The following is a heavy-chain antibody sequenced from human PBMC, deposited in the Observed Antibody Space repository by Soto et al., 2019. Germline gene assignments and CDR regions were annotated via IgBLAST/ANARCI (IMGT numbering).Heavy chain of an antibody. CDR3: AKKVNSGSGSQFFDY. V-gene: IGHV3-23*01. D-gene: IGHD3-10*01. Sequence: GGSLRLSCAASGFTFDDYAMHWVRQAPGKGLEWVSGFRSGGDDDTTYYADSVRGRFTISRDNSKNTLFLQMNSLRAEDTAIYYCAKKVNSGSGSQFFDYWGQGTLVTVSS. CDR1: GFTFDDYA. CDR2: FRSGGDDDTT. J-gene: IGHJ4*02.